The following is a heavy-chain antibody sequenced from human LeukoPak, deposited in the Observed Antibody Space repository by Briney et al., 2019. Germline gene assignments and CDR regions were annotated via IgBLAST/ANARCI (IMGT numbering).Heavy chain of an antibody. CDR2: ISGSGGST. CDR3: AKESFDWLLSYYFDY. J-gene: IGHJ4*02. Sequence: GGSLRLSCAASGFTFSSYGMSWVRQAPGKGLEWVSAISGSGGSTYYADSVKGRFTISRDNSKNTLYLQMNSLRAEDTAVYYCAKESFDWLLSYYFDYWGQGTLVTVSS. D-gene: IGHD3-9*01. CDR1: GFTFSSYG. V-gene: IGHV3-23*01.